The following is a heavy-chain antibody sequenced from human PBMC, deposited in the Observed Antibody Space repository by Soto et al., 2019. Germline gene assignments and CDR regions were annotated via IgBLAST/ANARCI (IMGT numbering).Heavy chain of an antibody. Sequence: ASVNVSCKVSGYTLTELSMHWVRQAPGKGLEWMGGFDPEDGETIYAQKFQGRVTMTEDTSPDTAYMELSSLRSEDTAVYYCATAVDWNYVLFDYWGQGTLVTVSS. J-gene: IGHJ4*02. CDR3: ATAVDWNYVLFDY. CDR1: GYTLTELS. D-gene: IGHD1-7*01. V-gene: IGHV1-24*01. CDR2: FDPEDGET.